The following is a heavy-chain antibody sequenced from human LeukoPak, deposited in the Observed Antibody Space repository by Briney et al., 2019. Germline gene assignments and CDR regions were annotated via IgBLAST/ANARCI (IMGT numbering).Heavy chain of an antibody. CDR2: IRYDGSNK. J-gene: IGHJ5*02. V-gene: IGHV3-30*02. Sequence: GGSLRLSCAASGFTFSSYGMHWVRQAPGKGLEWVAFIRYDGSNKYYADSVKGRFTISRDNSKNTLYLQMNSLRAEDTAVYYCAKDVPPYSSPSRDWFDPWGQGTLVTVSS. CDR3: AKDVPPYSSPSRDWFDP. D-gene: IGHD6-6*01. CDR1: GFTFSSYG.